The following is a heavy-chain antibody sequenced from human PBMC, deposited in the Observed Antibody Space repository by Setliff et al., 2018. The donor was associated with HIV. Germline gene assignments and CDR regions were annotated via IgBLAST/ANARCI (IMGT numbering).Heavy chain of an antibody. CDR1: GFSFSTYW. Sequence: PGGSLRLSCAASGFSFSTYWMSWGRQAPGKGLEWVANIKKDGSEKYYVDSVKGRFTISRDNAKNSLYLPMNSLIAEDTAVYYCARGHYSSSSGWGQGTLLTVSS. V-gene: IGHV3-7*03. D-gene: IGHD6-6*01. J-gene: IGHJ4*02. CDR3: ARGHYSSSSG. CDR2: IKKDGSEK.